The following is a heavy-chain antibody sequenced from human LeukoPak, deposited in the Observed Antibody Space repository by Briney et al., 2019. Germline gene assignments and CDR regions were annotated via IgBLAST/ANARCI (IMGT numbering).Heavy chain of an antibody. V-gene: IGHV3-43*02. J-gene: IGHJ4*02. Sequence: PGGSLRLSCAASGFTFDDYAMHWVRQAPGKGLEWVSLISGDGGSTYYADSVKGRFTISRDNSKNSLYLQMNSLRTEDTALYYCAKDSDPTPSSSFGDYWGQGTPVTVSS. D-gene: IGHD6-13*01. CDR1: GFTFDDYA. CDR3: AKDSDPTPSSSFGDY. CDR2: ISGDGGST.